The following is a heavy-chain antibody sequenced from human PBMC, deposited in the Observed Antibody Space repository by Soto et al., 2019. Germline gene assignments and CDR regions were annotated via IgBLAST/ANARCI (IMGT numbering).Heavy chain of an antibody. V-gene: IGHV3-30*18. CDR1: GLTLSAAG. J-gene: IGHJ4*02. CDR3: AKDKGRTAIDY. Sequence: QVQLVESGGGVVQPGRSLRLSCAASGLTLSAAGMPWVRQAPGKGLGWVAFIANDGRSESYADSVKGRFTISRDNSQNRLYLQMNGLRAEDTAVYYCAKDKGRTAIDYWGQGTLVSVSS. CDR2: IANDGRSE.